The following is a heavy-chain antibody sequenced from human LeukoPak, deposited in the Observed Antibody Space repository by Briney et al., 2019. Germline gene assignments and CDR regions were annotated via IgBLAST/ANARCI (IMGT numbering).Heavy chain of an antibody. D-gene: IGHD3-10*01. CDR2: IYYSGST. V-gene: IGHV4-59*01. CDR1: GGSISSYY. J-gene: IGHJ4*02. CDR3: ASKGYYGSGRFDY. Sequence: SETLSLTCTVSGGSISSYYWSWIRQPPGKGLEWIGYIYYSGSTNYNPSLKSRVTISVDTSKNQLSLKLGSVTAADTAVYYCASKGYYGSGRFDYWGQGTLVTVSS.